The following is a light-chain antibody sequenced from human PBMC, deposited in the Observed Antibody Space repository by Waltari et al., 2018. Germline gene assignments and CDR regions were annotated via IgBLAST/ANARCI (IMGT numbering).Light chain of an antibody. CDR3: QQSYSTLYT. J-gene: IGKJ2*01. Sequence: DIQMTQSPSSLSASVGDRVTITCRASQGISSYLNWYQQKPGKAPKLLIYAASSLQSGVPSRFSGSGSGTEFTLTISSLQPEDFATYYCQQSYSTLYTFGQGTKLEIK. V-gene: IGKV1-39*01. CDR2: AAS. CDR1: QGISSY.